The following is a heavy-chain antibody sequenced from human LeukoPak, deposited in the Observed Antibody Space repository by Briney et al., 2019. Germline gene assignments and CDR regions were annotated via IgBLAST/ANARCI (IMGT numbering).Heavy chain of an antibody. D-gene: IGHD3-9*01. CDR3: ARDGATYYDILTGYSIDY. V-gene: IGHV1-46*01. CDR2: INPSGGST. CDR1: GYTFTSYY. Sequence: ASVKVSCKASGYTFTSYYMHWVRQAPGQGLEWMGIINPSGGSTSYAQKFQGRVTMTRDTSTSTVYMELSSLRSEDTAVYYCARDGATYYDILTGYSIDYWGQGTLVTVSS. J-gene: IGHJ4*02.